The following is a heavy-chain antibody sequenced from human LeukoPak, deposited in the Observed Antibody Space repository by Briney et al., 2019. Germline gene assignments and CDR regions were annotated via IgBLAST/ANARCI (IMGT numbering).Heavy chain of an antibody. CDR2: VNPEDGEA. V-gene: IGHV1-69-2*01. CDR1: GFSFTDYY. Sequence: GASVKVSCKGSGFSFTDYYIHWVQQAPGKGLEWMGQVNPEDGEAVFSEKFQGRVTLTADTSTETAYMELRSLKFEDTADYYCATSTAWSILWGQGTLVTVSS. D-gene: IGHD2-15*01. CDR3: ATSTAWSIL. J-gene: IGHJ1*01.